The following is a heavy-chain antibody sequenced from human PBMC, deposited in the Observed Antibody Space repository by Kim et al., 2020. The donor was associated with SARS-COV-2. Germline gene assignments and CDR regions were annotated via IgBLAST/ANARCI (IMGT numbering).Heavy chain of an antibody. CDR3: ARALSITIFGVVIIGAFDI. Sequence: SETLSLTCTVSGGSISSGDYYWSWIRQPPGKGLEWIGYIYYSGSTYYNPSRKSRVTISVDTSKNQFSLKLSSVTAADTAVYYCARALSITIFGVVIIGAFDIWGQGTMVTVSS. D-gene: IGHD3-3*01. V-gene: IGHV4-30-4*01. CDR1: GGSISSGDYY. J-gene: IGHJ3*02. CDR2: IYYSGST.